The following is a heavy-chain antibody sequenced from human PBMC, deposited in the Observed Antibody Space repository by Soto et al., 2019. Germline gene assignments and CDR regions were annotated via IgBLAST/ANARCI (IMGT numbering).Heavy chain of an antibody. CDR3: ASSYGSGYRAFDY. V-gene: IGHV1-69*02. D-gene: IGHD3-10*01. J-gene: IGHJ4*02. CDR2: INPILRMS. Sequence: QVQLVQSGAEVKKPGSSVKVSCKASGDTFSFYSINWVRQAPGLGLEWMGRINPILRMSNYAQRFQGRVTMTADKSTSTAYMALSSLRSEDTAMYYCASSYGSGYRAFDYWGQGALVTVSS. CDR1: GDTFSFYS.